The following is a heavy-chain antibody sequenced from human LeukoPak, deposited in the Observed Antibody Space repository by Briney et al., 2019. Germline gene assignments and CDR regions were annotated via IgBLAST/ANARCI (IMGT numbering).Heavy chain of an antibody. CDR3: TESLVH. CDR1: GFSFSTYS. V-gene: IGHV3-15*01. D-gene: IGHD6-13*01. Sequence: KSGGSLRLSCAASGFSFSTYSMNWVRQAPGKGPEWVGRITSKTNGGTTEYAAIVKGRFTISRDDSKDTLFLQMDSLTTEDTAVYYCTESLVHWGQGARVTVSS. J-gene: IGHJ4*02. CDR2: ITSKTNGGTT.